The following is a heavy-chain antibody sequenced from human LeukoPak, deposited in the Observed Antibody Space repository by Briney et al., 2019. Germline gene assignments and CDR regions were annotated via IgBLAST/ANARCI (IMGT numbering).Heavy chain of an antibody. V-gene: IGHV3-7*01. CDR3: ARGGSNFDY. J-gene: IGHJ4*02. Sequence: GGSLRLSCAASGFAFSTFWMTWVRQAPGKGLEWVANIKQDGSEKYYVDSVKGRFTISRDNAMNSLYLQINSLRAEDTAVYYCARGGSNFDYWGQGTLVTVSS. CDR2: IKQDGSEK. CDR1: GFAFSTFW.